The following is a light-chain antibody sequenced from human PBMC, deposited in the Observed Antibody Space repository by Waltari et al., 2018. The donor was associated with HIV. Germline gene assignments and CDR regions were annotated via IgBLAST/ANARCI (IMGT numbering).Light chain of an antibody. CDR3: QSFDNSLSGWV. J-gene: IGLJ3*02. Sequence: QSVLTQPPSVSGAPGQRVTISCTGSSSNIGAGYDIHWYQQLPGTAPKLLIYGYSDRPSGVPYRFSGSKSGTSASLAITGLQAEDEADYYCQSFDNSLSGWVFGGGTKLTVL. CDR2: GYS. V-gene: IGLV1-40*01. CDR1: SSNIGAGYD.